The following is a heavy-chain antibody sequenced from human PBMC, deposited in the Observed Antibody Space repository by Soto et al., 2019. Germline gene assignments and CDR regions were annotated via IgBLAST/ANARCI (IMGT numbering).Heavy chain of an antibody. Sequence: QVQLVESGGGVVQPGRSLRLSCAASGFTFSAYGIHGVRQAPGKGLEWVATISFDSRDKLYVDSMNGRLTISRENSRNTVYLQMDSLRAEDTAVYHCARVCGGDCGNAFDVWGQGTVVAVSP. CDR1: GFTFSAYG. CDR2: ISFDSRDK. CDR3: ARVCGGDCGNAFDV. V-gene: IGHV3-33*05. D-gene: IGHD2-21*02. J-gene: IGHJ3*01.